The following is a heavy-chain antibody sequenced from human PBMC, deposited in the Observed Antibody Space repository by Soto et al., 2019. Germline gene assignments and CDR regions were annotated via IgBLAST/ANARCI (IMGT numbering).Heavy chain of an antibody. D-gene: IGHD2-15*01. V-gene: IGHV3-7*03. Sequence: ASVKVSCAASGFTFSSYWMNWVRQAPGKGLELVANINEDGSVTSYVDSVKGRFTVSRDNTISSLYLQMNSLRVEDTALYYCAKGLSTPGIDYWGQGALVTVSS. CDR3: AKGLSTPGIDY. J-gene: IGHJ4*01. CDR2: INEDGSVT. CDR1: GFTFSSYW.